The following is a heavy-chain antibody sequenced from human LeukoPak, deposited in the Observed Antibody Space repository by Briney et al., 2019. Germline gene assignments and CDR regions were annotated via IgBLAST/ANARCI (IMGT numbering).Heavy chain of an antibody. D-gene: IGHD3-3*01. CDR2: IYYSGST. V-gene: IGHV4-59*01. J-gene: IGHJ3*02. CDR1: GGSISSYY. Sequence: KPSEARALTCTVSGGSISSYYWSWIRQPPGKVLEWIGYIYYSGSTNYNPSLKTRVTISVDTSKNQFSLKLSSVTAADTAVYYCARGVTIFGVVTPPYDAFDIWGQGTMVTVSS. CDR3: ARGVTIFGVVTPPYDAFDI.